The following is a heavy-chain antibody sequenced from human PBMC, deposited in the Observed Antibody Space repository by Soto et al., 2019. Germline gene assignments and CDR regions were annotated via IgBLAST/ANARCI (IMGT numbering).Heavy chain of an antibody. CDR1: GFTFSSYG. D-gene: IGHD4-4*01. J-gene: IGHJ6*02. Sequence: QAGGSLRLSCAASGFTFSSYGMHWVRQAPGKGLEWVAVIWYDGSNKYYADSVKGRFTISRDNSKNTLYLQMNSLRAEDTAVYYCARDRHAADTVTTLDYYYYGMDVWGQGTTVTVSS. CDR2: IWYDGSNK. CDR3: ARDRHAADTVTTLDYYYYGMDV. V-gene: IGHV3-33*01.